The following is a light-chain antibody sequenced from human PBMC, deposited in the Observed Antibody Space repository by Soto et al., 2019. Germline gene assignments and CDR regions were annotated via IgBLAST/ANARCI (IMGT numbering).Light chain of an antibody. J-gene: IGKJ1*01. CDR2: GAS. Sequence: EIVLTQSPGTLSLSPGDRASLSCRASQSIGSTFVAWYQQKPGQAPRLILYGASTRATGIPDRFSGSGSGADFSLTISRLEPEDSAVYYCLQYDTSSGTFGQGTKVEIK. V-gene: IGKV3-20*01. CDR3: LQYDTSSGT. CDR1: QSIGSTF.